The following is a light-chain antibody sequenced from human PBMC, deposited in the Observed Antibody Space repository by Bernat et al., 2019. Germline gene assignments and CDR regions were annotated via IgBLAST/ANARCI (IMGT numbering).Light chain of an antibody. CDR2: GAS. V-gene: IGKV3-20*01. J-gene: IGKJ2*01. Sequence: EIVLTQSPGTLSLSPGERATLSCRASQSVSSSYLAWYQQKPGQAPRLLIYGASSRATGIPDRFSGSGSGTDFTLTISRLEPADFAVYYCQQLGTFGQGTKLELQ. CDR1: QSVSSSY. CDR3: QQLGT.